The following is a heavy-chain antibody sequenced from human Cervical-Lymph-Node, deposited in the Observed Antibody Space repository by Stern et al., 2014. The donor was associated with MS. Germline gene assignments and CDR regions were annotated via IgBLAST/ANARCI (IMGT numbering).Heavy chain of an antibody. CDR2: IYYSGTT. V-gene: IGHV4-39*01. D-gene: IGHD4-11*01. J-gene: IGHJ6*02. CDR1: GGSIRGRNYY. Sequence: QVQLQESGPGLEKPSETLSLNCTVSGGSIRGRNYYWAWIRQSQGKELEWLGSIYYSGTTYYSQSLESRVTISVDTSKNQFSLELSSVIAADTAVYYCARHSSRNYEFNYFYYHGMDVWGQGTTVTVSS. CDR3: ARHSSRNYEFNYFYYHGMDV.